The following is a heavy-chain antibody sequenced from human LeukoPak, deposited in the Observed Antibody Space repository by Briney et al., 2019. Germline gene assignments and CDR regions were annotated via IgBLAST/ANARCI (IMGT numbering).Heavy chain of an antibody. CDR3: ARGAAYSSSWYYYYYMDV. D-gene: IGHD6-13*01. J-gene: IGHJ6*03. Sequence: ASVKVSCKTSGYTFTSYGISWVRQAPGQGLEWMGWINTNTGNPTYAQGFTGRFVFSLDTSVSTAYLQISSLKAEDTAVYYCARGAAYSSSWYYYYYMDVWGKETTVTISS. CDR1: GYTFTSYG. V-gene: IGHV7-4-1*02. CDR2: INTNTGNP.